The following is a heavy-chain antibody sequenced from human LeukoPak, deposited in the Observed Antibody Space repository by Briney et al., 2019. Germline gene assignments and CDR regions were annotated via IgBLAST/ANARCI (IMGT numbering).Heavy chain of an antibody. CDR1: GFTFSSYS. CDR2: ISSSSSYI. D-gene: IGHD2-2*01. V-gene: IGHV3-21*01. CDR3: ATGYCSSTSCYDY. Sequence: GGSLRLSCAASGFTFSSYSMNWVRQAPGKGLEWVSSISSSSSYIYYADSVKGRFTISRDNAKNSLYLQMNSLRAEDTAVYYCATGYCSSTSCYDYWGQGTLVTVSS. J-gene: IGHJ4*02.